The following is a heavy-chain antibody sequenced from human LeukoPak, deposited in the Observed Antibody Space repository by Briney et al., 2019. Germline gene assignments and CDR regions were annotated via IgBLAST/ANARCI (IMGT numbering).Heavy chain of an antibody. V-gene: IGHV7-4-1*02. CDR2: INTNTGNP. D-gene: IGHD6-13*01. Sequence: ASVKVSCKASGYTFTSYAMNWVRQAPGQGLEWMGWINTNTGNPTYAQGFTGRFVFSLGTSVSTAYLQISSLKAEDTAVYYCARGGAATPDYYYGMDVWGQGTTVTVSS. CDR3: ARGGAATPDYYYGMDV. CDR1: GYTFTSYA. J-gene: IGHJ6*02.